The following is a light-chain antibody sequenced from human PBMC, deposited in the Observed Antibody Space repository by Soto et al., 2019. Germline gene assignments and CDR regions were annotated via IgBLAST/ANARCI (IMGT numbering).Light chain of an antibody. CDR3: QQYNSYWT. CDR2: KAS. V-gene: IGKV1-5*03. Sequence: DIQMTQSPSTLSASVGDRVTITCRASQSISSRLAWYQQKPGKAPKLLIYKASSLESGVPSRSSGSGSGTEFTLTISSLQPDDFATYYCQQYNSYWTFGQGTKVDIK. CDR1: QSISSR. J-gene: IGKJ1*01.